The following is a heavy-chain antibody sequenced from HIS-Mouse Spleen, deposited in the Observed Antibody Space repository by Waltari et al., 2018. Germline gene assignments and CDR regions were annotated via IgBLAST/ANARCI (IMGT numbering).Heavy chain of an antibody. CDR2: ISYDGSNK. J-gene: IGHJ5*02. D-gene: IGHD6-13*01. CDR3: AKEYSSSHNWFDP. CDR1: GLTFSAFA. V-gene: IGHV3-30*18. Sequence: QVQLVESGGGVVQPGMSLNIPLAASGLTFSAFAMPWVRPAPGKGLEWVAVISYDGSNKYYADSVKGRFTISRDNSKNTLYLQMNSLRAEDTAVYYCAKEYSSSHNWFDPWGQGTLVTVSS.